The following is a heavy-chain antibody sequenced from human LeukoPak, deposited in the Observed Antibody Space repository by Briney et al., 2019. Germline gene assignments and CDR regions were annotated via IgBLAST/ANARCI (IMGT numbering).Heavy chain of an antibody. CDR2: IYYSGST. J-gene: IGHJ5*02. CDR1: GGSISSYY. D-gene: IGHD2-2*01. V-gene: IGHV4-59*08. CDR3: ARGPPTVVVPAAKNGRWFDP. Sequence: SETLSLTCTVSGGSISSYYWSWIRQPPGKGLEWIGYIYYSGSTNYNPSLKSRVTISVDTSKNQFSLKLSSVTAADTAVYYCARGPPTVVVPAAKNGRWFDPWGQGTLVTVSS.